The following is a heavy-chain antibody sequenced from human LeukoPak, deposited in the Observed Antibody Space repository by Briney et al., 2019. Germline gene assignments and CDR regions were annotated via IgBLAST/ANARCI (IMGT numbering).Heavy chain of an antibody. CDR3: ARKGVVLSAGNYYYYYMDV. CDR2: ISSSSSYI. D-gene: IGHD2-2*01. Sequence: KSGGSLRLSCAASGFILCSYSMNWVRQAPGKGLEWVSSISSSSSYIYYADSVKGRFTISIDNAKNSMYLQMNSLRAEDTAVYYCARKGVVLSAGNYYYYYMDVWGKGTSVTVSS. CDR1: GFILCSYS. V-gene: IGHV3-21*01. J-gene: IGHJ6*03.